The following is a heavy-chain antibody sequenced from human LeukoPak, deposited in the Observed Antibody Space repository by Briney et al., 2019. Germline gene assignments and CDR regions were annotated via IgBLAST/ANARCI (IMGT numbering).Heavy chain of an antibody. Sequence: GGSLRLSCAASGFTFSSYSMNWLRQAPGKGLEWVSSISSSSSYIYYADSVKGRFTISRDNAKNSLYLQMNSLRAEDTAVYYCARDLDRYFDWLSSPYGMDVWGQGTTVTVSS. CDR3: ARDLDRYFDWLSSPYGMDV. D-gene: IGHD3-9*01. V-gene: IGHV3-21*01. J-gene: IGHJ6*02. CDR1: GFTFSSYS. CDR2: ISSSSSYI.